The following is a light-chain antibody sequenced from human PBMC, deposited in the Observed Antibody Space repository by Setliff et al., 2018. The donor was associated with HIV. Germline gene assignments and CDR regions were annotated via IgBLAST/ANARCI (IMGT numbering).Light chain of an antibody. V-gene: IGLV2-23*01. CDR1: SSDVGSYNH. CDR2: EGR. CDR3: CSNTGSNTYV. Sequence: QSVLTQPASVSGSPGQSITISCTGTSSDVGSYNHVSWYQQHPGKAPRLMIYEGRERPLGVSDRFSGSKSGNTASLTISGLQAEDDGDYYCCSNTGSNTYVFGTGTKVTVL. J-gene: IGLJ1*01.